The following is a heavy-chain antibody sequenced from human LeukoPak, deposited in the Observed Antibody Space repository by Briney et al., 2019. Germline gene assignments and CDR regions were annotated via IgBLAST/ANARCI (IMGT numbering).Heavy chain of an antibody. CDR2: IYYSGST. Sequence: SQTLSLTCAVSGVSISSGGYSWSWIRQPPGKGLEWIGYIYYSGSTYYNPSLKSRVTISVDTSKNQFSLKLSSVTAADTAVYYCASYGSGSLDYWGQGTLVTVSS. V-gene: IGHV4-31*11. CDR3: ASYGSGSLDY. J-gene: IGHJ4*02. D-gene: IGHD3-10*01. CDR1: GVSISSGGYS.